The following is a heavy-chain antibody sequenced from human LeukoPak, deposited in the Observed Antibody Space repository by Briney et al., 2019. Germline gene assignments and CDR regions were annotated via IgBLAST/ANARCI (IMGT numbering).Heavy chain of an antibody. J-gene: IGHJ6*03. V-gene: IGHV3-23*01. CDR1: GFTFSSYA. CDR3: ARGAQWLVPEGYYYYMDV. D-gene: IGHD6-19*01. CDR2: ISGSGGST. Sequence: PGGSLRLSCAASGFTFSSYAMSWVRQAPGKGLEWASAISGSGGSTYYADSVKGRFTISRDNSKNTLYLQMNSLRAEDTAVYYCARGAQWLVPEGYYYYMDVWGKGTTVTVSS.